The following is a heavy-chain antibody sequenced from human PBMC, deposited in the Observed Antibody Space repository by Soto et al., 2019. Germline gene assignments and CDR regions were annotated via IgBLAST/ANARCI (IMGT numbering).Heavy chain of an antibody. Sequence: QVQLVESGGGVVQPGRSLRLSCAASGFTFSSSGMHWVRQAPGTGLEWVAGISYDGSHKYFAGSVKGRFTISRDNSKNTLYVQMNSLRAEDTAVYYCAKVMHYYDSSGYSFEYWGQGTLVTVSS. V-gene: IGHV3-30*18. D-gene: IGHD3-22*01. CDR3: AKVMHYYDSSGYSFEY. CDR2: ISYDGSHK. J-gene: IGHJ4*02. CDR1: GFTFSSSG.